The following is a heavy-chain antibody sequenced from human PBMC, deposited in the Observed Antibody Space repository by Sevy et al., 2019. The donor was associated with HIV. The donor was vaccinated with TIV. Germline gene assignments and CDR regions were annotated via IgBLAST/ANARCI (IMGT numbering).Heavy chain of an antibody. CDR1: GFTFSGSA. CDR3: VKDSIFYDSSSGYRPFYYYGMDV. CDR2: ISSSGSGT. D-gene: IGHD3-3*01. Sequence: GGSLRLSCSASGFTFSGSALHWVRQAPGKGLEYVSVISSSGSGTYYAKSVKGRFTISRDNSKNTLYLQMGSLRTEETAVYYCVKDSIFYDSSSGYRPFYYYGMDVWGQGTSVTVSS. V-gene: IGHV3-64D*09. J-gene: IGHJ6*02.